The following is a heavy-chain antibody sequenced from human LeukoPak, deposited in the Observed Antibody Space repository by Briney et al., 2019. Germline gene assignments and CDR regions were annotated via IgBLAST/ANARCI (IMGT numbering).Heavy chain of an antibody. D-gene: IGHD3-22*01. J-gene: IGHJ6*03. V-gene: IGHV4-4*07. CDR2: ICTSGST. CDR1: GGSISTYC. Sequence: PSXTLSXTCTVSGGSISTYCWSWIRQPAGKGLEWIGHICTSGSTNYNPSLKSRVTMSVDTSNNEFSLKLNSVTAADPAVYYCARTXXSPGYYSPDYYYMDVWGKGTTVTISS. CDR3: ARTXXSPGYYSPDYYYMDV.